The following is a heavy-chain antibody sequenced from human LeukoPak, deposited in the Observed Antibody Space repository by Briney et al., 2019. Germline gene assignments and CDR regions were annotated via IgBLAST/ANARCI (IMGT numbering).Heavy chain of an antibody. D-gene: IGHD6-13*01. CDR3: ARGYRSSWYQVDY. CDR1: GRSVSSGSYF. V-gene: IGHV4-61*01. J-gene: IGHJ4*02. Sequence: SETLSLTCTVSGRSVSSGSYFWSWIRQPPGTGLEWIGFIYYNGNTNSSPSLKSRVTISVDTSKSQFSLKLTSVTAADTAVYYCARGYRSSWYQVDYWGQGTLVTVSS. CDR2: IYYNGNT.